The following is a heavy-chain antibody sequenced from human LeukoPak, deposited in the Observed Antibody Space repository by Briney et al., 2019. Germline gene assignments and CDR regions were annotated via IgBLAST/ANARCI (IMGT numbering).Heavy chain of an antibody. D-gene: IGHD3-10*01. Sequence: PGGSLRLSCAASGFTFSSYAMSWVRQAPGKGLEWVSAISGSGGSTYYADSVKGRFTISRDNSKNTLYLQMNSLRAEDTAVYYCAKGAPIPYGSGSRRGWGNWFDPWGQGTLVTVSS. V-gene: IGHV3-23*01. CDR1: GFTFSSYA. CDR3: AKGAPIPYGSGSRRGWGNWFDP. J-gene: IGHJ5*02. CDR2: ISGSGGST.